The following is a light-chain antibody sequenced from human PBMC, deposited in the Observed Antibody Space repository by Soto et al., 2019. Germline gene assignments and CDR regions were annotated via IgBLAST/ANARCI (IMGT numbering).Light chain of an antibody. J-gene: IGLJ1*01. Sequence: QSALTQPASVSGSPGQSITISCTGTSSDVGGYNYVSWYQQHPSKAPKLMIYEVSNRPSGVSNRFSGSKSGHTASLTISGLQSEDEADYFCTSYTSSTTLDVFGTGTKV. CDR3: TSYTSSTTLDV. V-gene: IGLV2-14*01. CDR2: EVS. CDR1: SSDVGGYNY.